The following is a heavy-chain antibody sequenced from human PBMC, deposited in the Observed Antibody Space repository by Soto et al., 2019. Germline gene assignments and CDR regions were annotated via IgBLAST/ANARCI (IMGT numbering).Heavy chain of an antibody. J-gene: IGHJ4*02. Sequence: SVKVSCKASGCTFSSYAISWVRQAPGQGLEWMGGIIPIFGTANYEQKFQGRVTITADESTSTAYMELCSLRSEDTAVYYCARSPIQLWYPFDYWGQGTLVTVSS. CDR2: IIPIFGTA. D-gene: IGHD5-18*01. CDR1: GCTFSSYA. CDR3: ARSPIQLWYPFDY. V-gene: IGHV1-69*13.